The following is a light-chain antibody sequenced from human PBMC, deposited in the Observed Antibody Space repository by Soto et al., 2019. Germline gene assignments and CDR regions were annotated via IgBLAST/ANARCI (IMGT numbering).Light chain of an antibody. Sequence: IVLAQSPDTLYISLWARSTISCMASQSVRDTYLAWYQQKPGQAPSLLIYGASNRATGVPDRFSGSGSGTDFALTISRLEPEDFALYYCKYCAISAGTFGQGTKVDIK. CDR2: GAS. CDR3: KYCAISAGT. V-gene: IGKV3-20*01. J-gene: IGKJ1*01. CDR1: QSVRDTY.